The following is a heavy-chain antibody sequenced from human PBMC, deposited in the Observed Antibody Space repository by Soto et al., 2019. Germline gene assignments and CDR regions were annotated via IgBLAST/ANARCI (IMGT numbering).Heavy chain of an antibody. CDR1: GYTFTSYG. CDR2: ISAYNGNT. V-gene: IGHV1-18*01. Sequence: ASVKVSCKASGYTFTSYGISWVRQAPGQGLEWMGWISAYNGNTNYAQKLQGRVTMTTDTSTSTAYMELRSLRSDDTAVYYCARELTGNTAMVMSGHYWGQGTLVTVSS. D-gene: IGHD5-18*01. CDR3: ARELTGNTAMVMSGHY. J-gene: IGHJ4*02.